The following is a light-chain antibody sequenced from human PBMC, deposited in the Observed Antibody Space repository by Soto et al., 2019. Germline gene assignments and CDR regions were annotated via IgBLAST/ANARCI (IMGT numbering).Light chain of an antibody. J-gene: IGKJ5*01. CDR2: DAS. Sequence: ENVWTQSLTTLSLSPEERATLSCRASQSVSSYLAWYQQKPGQAPRLLIYDASNRATGIPARFSGSGSGTDFTLTISSLEPEDFAVYYCQQRSNWPAITFGQGTRLEIK. CDR3: QQRSNWPAIT. V-gene: IGKV3-11*01. CDR1: QSVSSY.